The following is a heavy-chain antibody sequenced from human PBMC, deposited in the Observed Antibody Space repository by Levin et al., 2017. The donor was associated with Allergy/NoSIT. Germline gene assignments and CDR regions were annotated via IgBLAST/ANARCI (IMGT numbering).Heavy chain of an antibody. V-gene: IGHV3-66*01. CDR3: AYTTQWLDYDY. Sequence: SCAASGFSVNTNYMYWVRQAPGKGLEWVSVIYSGGNTYYGDSVKGRFTISRDNSKNTLFLQMNSLRVEDTAVYYCAYTTQWLDYDYWGQGTLVTVSS. D-gene: IGHD6-19*01. CDR2: IYSGGNT. J-gene: IGHJ4*02. CDR1: GFSVNTNY.